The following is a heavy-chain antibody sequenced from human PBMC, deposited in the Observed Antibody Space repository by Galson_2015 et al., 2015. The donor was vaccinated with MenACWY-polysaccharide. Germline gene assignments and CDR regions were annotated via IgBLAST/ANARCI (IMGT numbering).Heavy chain of an antibody. CDR3: ARQALYSASWLDY. CDR2: IYPGDSGT. D-gene: IGHD6-13*01. V-gene: IGHV5-51*01. CDR1: GYTFTSFW. Sequence: QSGAEVKKPGESLKISCRGSGYTFTSFWIGWVRHMPGKGLEWMGIIYPGDSGTRYSPSFQGQVTISADKSISTAYLQWNSLKASDTAMYYCARQALYSASWLDYWGQGTLVTVSS. J-gene: IGHJ4*02.